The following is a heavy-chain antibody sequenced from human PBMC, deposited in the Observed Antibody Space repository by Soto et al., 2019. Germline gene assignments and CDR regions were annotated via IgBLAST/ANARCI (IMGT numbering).Heavy chain of an antibody. J-gene: IGHJ4*02. Sequence: QLQLQESGSGLVKPSQTLSLTCAVSGGSISSGGYSCNWIRQPPGKGLECIGYIYHSVSTYYNLSLKRLVTISVDRSKNQFSLNLSSVTAADTAVYYCAIGMTTVTTFDYWCQGTLVTVSS. CDR1: GGSISSGGYS. D-gene: IGHD4-17*01. CDR2: IYHSVST. CDR3: AIGMTTVTTFDY. V-gene: IGHV4-30-2*01.